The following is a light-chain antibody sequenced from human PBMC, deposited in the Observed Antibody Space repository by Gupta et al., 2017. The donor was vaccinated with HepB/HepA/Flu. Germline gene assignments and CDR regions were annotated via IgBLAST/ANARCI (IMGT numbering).Light chain of an antibody. J-gene: IGLJ2*01. V-gene: IGLV2-23*02. Sequence: QSALTQPASVSGSPGQSITISCTGSDNDVGGYDRVSWYQQHPGKAPKLIIYEVTKRPSGVAGRFSGSKSGNTASLTISGRKQEDEADYYCCSDVDSGPLVFGGGTKLTVL. CDR2: EVT. CDR1: DNDVGGYDR. CDR3: CSDVDSGPLV.